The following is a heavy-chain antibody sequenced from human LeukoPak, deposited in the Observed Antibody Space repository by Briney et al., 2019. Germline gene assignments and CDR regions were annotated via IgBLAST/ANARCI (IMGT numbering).Heavy chain of an antibody. CDR1: GDSISSSSYY. Sequence: PSETLSLTCTVSGDSISSSSYYWGWIRQPPGKGLEWIGTIYYSGSTYYNPSLKSRVTISVDTSENQFSLKLSSVSAADTAVYFCASYFDNSGYYRRKFYFDFWGQGTLVTVSP. CDR2: IYYSGST. CDR3: ASYFDNSGYYRRKFYFDF. V-gene: IGHV4-39*01. J-gene: IGHJ4*02. D-gene: IGHD3-22*01.